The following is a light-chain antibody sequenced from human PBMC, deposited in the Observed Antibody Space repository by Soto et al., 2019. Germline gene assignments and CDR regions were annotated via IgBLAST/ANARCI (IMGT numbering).Light chain of an antibody. CDR2: GAS. CDR1: QSVNSY. V-gene: IGKV3-15*01. Sequence: ETVMTQSPATLSVSPGERATLSCRAGQSVNSYLAWYQQKPGQAPRLLIRGASARATGIPARFSGSGSGIEFTLTISSLQSEDFAVYYCQQYNQWPLTFGGGTKVEI. CDR3: QQYNQWPLT. J-gene: IGKJ4*01.